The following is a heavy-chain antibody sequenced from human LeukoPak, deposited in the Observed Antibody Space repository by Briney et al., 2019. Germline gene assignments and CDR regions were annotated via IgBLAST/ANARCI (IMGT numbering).Heavy chain of an antibody. Sequence: PGGSLRLSCAASGFTLSDHYIDWVRQAPGKGLEWVAVISYDGSNKYYADSVKGRFTISRDNSKNTLYLQMNSLRAEDTAVYYCAKFSDSSGYYLGGWGQGTLVTVSS. D-gene: IGHD3-22*01. CDR2: ISYDGSNK. V-gene: IGHV3-30*18. CDR1: GFTLSDHY. CDR3: AKFSDSSGYYLGG. J-gene: IGHJ4*02.